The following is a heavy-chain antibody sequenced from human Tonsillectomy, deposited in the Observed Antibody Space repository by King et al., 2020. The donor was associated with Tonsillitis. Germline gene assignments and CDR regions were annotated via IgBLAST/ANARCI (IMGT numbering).Heavy chain of an antibody. D-gene: IGHD5-18*01. V-gene: IGHV3-30*02. CDR3: AKDRGYTYGDFDH. CDR2: VRYDGSNK. J-gene: IGHJ4*02. CDR1: GFTFSSYG. Sequence: VQLVESGGGVVQPGGSLRLSCVASGFTFSSYGMHWVRQAPGKGLEWVAFVRYDGSNKYYVDSVKGRFTISRDNSKNTLYLQMNSLRAEDTAVYYCAKDRGYTYGDFDHWGQGTLVTVSS.